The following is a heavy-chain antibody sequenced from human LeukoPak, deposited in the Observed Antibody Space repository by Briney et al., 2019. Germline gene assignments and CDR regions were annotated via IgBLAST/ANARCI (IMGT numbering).Heavy chain of an antibody. J-gene: IGHJ5*02. CDR1: GFIFNNFG. CDR2: ISNDGGGT. V-gene: IGHV3-23*01. CDR3: AKGSSGYFADL. D-gene: IGHD3-22*01. Sequence: GGSLRLSCTASGFIFNNFGLMWVRQAPGEGLEWVSAISNDGGGTTYADFVKGRFTISRDNSKNTLSLQMNSLRAEDTALYYCAKGSSGYFADLWGQGTLVTVSS.